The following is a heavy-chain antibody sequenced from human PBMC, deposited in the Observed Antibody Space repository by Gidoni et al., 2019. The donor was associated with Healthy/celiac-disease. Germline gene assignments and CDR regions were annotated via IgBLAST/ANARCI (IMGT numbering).Heavy chain of an antibody. CDR3: ARGGPRPYYYMDV. Sequence: GGSISSSSYYWGWIRQPPGKGLEWIRSIYYSGSTYYNPSLKSRVTISVDTSKNQFSLKLSSVTAADTAVYYCARGGPRPYYYMDVWGKGTTVTVSS. V-gene: IGHV4-39*01. CDR1: GGSISSSSYY. CDR2: IYYSGST. D-gene: IGHD1-1*01. J-gene: IGHJ6*03.